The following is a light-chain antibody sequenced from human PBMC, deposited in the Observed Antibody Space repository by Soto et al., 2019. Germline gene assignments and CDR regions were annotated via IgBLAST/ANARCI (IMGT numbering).Light chain of an antibody. CDR3: QAYDSSLSGVV. Sequence: QSVLTQPPSVSGAPGQRVIISCTGSRSNIGAGSDVQWYQQLPGTAPKLLIYGNSNRPSGVPDRFSGSKSGTSASLAINGLQAEDEADYYCQAYDSSLSGVVFGGGTKVTVL. V-gene: IGLV1-40*01. J-gene: IGLJ2*01. CDR2: GNS. CDR1: RSNIGAGSD.